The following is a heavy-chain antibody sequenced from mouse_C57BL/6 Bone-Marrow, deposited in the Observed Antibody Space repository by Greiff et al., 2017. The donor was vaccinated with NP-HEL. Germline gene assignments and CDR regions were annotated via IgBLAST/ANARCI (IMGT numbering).Heavy chain of an antibody. V-gene: IGHV5-15*01. D-gene: IGHD1-1*01. CDR2: ISNLAYSI. CDR1: GFTFSDYG. CDR3: ARNYGHWYFDV. J-gene: IGHJ1*03. Sequence: DVKLVESGGGLVQPGGSLKLSCAASGFTFSDYGMAWVRQAPRKGPEWVAFISNLAYSIYYADTVTGRFTISRENAKNTLYLEMSSLRSEDTAMYYCARNYGHWYFDVWGTGTTVTVSS.